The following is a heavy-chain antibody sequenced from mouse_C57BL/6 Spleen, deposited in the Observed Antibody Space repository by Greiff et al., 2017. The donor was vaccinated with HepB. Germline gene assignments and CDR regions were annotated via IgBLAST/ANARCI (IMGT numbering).Heavy chain of an antibody. D-gene: IGHD1-1*01. Sequence: VQLQQSGAELVKPGASVKISCKASGYAFSSSWMNWVKQRPGKGLEWIGRIDPGDGDTNYTGKFKGKATLTADKSSSTAYMQLSSLTSEDSAVYFCANYYCSSPWLAYWGQGTLVTVSS. V-gene: IGHV1-82*01. CDR1: GYAFSSSW. CDR2: IDPGDGDT. J-gene: IGHJ3*01. CDR3: ANYYCSSPWLAY.